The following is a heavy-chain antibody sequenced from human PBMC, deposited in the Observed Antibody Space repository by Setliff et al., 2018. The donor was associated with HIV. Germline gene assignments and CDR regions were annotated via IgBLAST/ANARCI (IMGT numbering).Heavy chain of an antibody. CDR1: GVSLSTGGMC. CDR3: ARTPLPGPHWYFDL. J-gene: IGHJ2*01. V-gene: IGHV2-70*11. Sequence: GPTLVNPTQTLTLTCTFSGVSLSTGGMCVNWIRQPPGKALEWLARLDWDDDKYYTTSLQTRLTISKDTSKNQVVLTMTNMDPVDTATYYCARTPLPGPHWYFDLWGRGTLVTVS. CDR2: LDWDDDK. D-gene: IGHD3-16*02.